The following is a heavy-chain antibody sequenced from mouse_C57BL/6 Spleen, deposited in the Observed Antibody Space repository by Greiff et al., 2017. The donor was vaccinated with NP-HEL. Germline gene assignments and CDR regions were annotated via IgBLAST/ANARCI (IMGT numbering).Heavy chain of an antibody. CDR3: TRRGGTTVDY. J-gene: IGHJ2*01. CDR2: IRNKANNHAT. V-gene: IGHV6-6*01. Sequence: DVQLQESGGGLVQPGGSMKLSCAASGFTFSDAWMDWIRQSPEKGLEWVAEIRNKANNHATYYAESVKGRFTISRDDSKSSVYLQMNSLRAEDTGIYYCTRRGGTTVDYWGQGTTLTVSS. CDR1: GFTFSDAW. D-gene: IGHD1-1*01.